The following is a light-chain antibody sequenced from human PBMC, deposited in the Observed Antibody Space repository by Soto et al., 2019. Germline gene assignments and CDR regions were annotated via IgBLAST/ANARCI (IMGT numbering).Light chain of an antibody. Sequence: QSVLTQSPSASASLGASVKLTCTLSSGHSTYAIAWHQQQPEKGPRYLMKLNSDGSHEKGDGIPDRFSGSSSGAERYLTISSLQSEDEADYYCQTWGTGYWVFGGGTKLTVL. CDR3: QTWGTGYWV. V-gene: IGLV4-69*01. J-gene: IGLJ3*02. CDR1: SGHSTYA. CDR2: LNSDGSH.